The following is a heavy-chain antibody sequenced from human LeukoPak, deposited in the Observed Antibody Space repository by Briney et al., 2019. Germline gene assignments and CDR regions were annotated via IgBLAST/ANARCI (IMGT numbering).Heavy chain of an antibody. J-gene: IGHJ4*02. Sequence: GGSLRLSCAASGFSFSDYYMSWIRQAPGKGLEWVSYISSSGDTMSYADSVKGRFTISRDNAKNSLYLQVSSLRAEDAAIYYCARVMGNYASDYWGQGALVTVSS. CDR1: GFSFSDYY. D-gene: IGHD1-7*01. V-gene: IGHV3-11*04. CDR3: ARVMGNYASDY. CDR2: ISSSGDTM.